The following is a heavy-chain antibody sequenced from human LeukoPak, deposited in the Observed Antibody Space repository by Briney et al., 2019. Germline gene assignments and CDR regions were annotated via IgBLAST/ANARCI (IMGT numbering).Heavy chain of an antibody. D-gene: IGHD6-19*01. CDR3: AGERGEEYSSGWYKTNFFYN. CDR2: INHSGST. CDR1: GGSFSGYY. Sequence: SETLSLTCAVYGGSFSGYYWSWIRQPPGKGLEWIGEINHSGSTSYNPSLKSRVTISVDTSKNQFSLKLSSVTAADTAVYYCAGERGEEYSSGWYKTNFFYNWGQGVRVTVSS. J-gene: IGHJ4*02. V-gene: IGHV4-34*01.